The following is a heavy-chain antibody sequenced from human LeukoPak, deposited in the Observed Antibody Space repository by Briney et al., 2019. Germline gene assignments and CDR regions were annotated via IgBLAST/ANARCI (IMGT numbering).Heavy chain of an antibody. Sequence: ASVKVSCKASGYTFTGYYMHWVRQAPGQGLEWMGRINPNSDATNFAQKFRGRATLTRDTSISTAYMELTRLRSDDTAVYYCARVARHGVFDYWGQGTLVTVSS. CDR2: INPNSDAT. V-gene: IGHV1-2*06. D-gene: IGHD3-16*01. CDR1: GYTFTGYY. J-gene: IGHJ4*02. CDR3: ARVARHGVFDY.